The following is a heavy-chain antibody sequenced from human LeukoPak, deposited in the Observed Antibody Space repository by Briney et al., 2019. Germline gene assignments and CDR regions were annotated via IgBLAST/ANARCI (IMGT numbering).Heavy chain of an antibody. V-gene: IGHV3-9*01. D-gene: IGHD4-17*01. Sequence: GRSLRLSCAASGFTFDDYAMHWVRQAPGKGLEWVSGISWSSGSIGYADSVKGRFTISRDNSKNTLYLQMNSLRAEDTAVYYCAKVRGLTTVTPEYYWGQGTLVTVSS. CDR3: AKVRGLTTVTPEYY. CDR1: GFTFDDYA. J-gene: IGHJ4*02. CDR2: ISWSSGSI.